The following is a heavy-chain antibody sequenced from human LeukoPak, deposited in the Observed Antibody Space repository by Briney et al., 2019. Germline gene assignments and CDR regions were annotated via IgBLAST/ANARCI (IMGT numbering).Heavy chain of an antibody. CDR2: INPNSGGT. D-gene: IGHD3-22*01. V-gene: IGHV1-2*02. J-gene: IGHJ4*02. CDR1: GYTFTGYY. Sequence: ASVKVSCKASGYTFTGYYMHWVRQAPGQGLEWMGWINPNSGGTNYAQKFQGRVTITRDTSISTAYMELSRLRSDDTAVYYCARVNRYYDSSGYSLNFDCWGQGTLVTVSS. CDR3: ARVNRYYDSSGYSLNFDC.